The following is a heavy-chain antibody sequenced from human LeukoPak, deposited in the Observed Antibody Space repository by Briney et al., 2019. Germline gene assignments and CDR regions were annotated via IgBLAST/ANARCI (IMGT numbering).Heavy chain of an antibody. CDR3: ARDWRSPPVAARPAAPLNWFDP. J-gene: IGHJ5*02. D-gene: IGHD6-6*01. Sequence: SETLSLTCTVSGGSISSSSYYWGWIRQPPGKGLEWIGSIYYSGSTYYNPSLKSRVTISVDTSKNQFSLKLSSVTAADTAVYYCARDWRSPPVAARPAAPLNWFDPWGQGTLVTVSS. CDR2: IYYSGST. V-gene: IGHV4-39*07. CDR1: GGSISSSSYY.